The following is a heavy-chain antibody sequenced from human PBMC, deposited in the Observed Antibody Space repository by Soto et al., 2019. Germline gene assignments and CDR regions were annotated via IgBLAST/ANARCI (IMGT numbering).Heavy chain of an antibody. V-gene: IGHV4-39*07. J-gene: IGHJ6*02. D-gene: IGHD2-2*01. CDR2: IYYSGST. CDR1: GGSISSGAHY. Sequence: SETLSLTCTVSGGSISSGAHYWGWIRQPPGKGLEWIGTIYYSGSTNYNPSLKSRVTISVDKSKNQFSLKLSSVTAADTAVYYCARSNIVVVPAAPYYYYYGMDVWGQGTTVTVSS. CDR3: ARSNIVVVPAAPYYYYYGMDV.